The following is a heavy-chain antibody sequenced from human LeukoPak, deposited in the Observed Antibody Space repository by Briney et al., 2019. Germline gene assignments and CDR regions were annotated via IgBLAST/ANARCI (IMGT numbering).Heavy chain of an antibody. CDR2: ITISGHAK. CDR1: GFDLNTYE. Sequence: GGSLRLSCAASGFDLNTYEMNWVRQAPGKGLEWIADITISGHAKNYADSVKGRFTISRDNAGTSLYLQMSSLTVEDTGVYYCARGDPHADLWGQGTLVTVSS. CDR3: ARGDPHADL. V-gene: IGHV3-48*03. J-gene: IGHJ5*02.